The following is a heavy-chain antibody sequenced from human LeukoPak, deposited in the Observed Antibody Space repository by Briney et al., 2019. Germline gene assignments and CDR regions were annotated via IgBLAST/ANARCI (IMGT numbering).Heavy chain of an antibody. CDR1: GYTLTSYD. J-gene: IGHJ4*02. D-gene: IGHD1-26*01. CDR3: AKRPNGSYRALDY. CDR2: MNPNSGNT. V-gene: IGHV1-8*01. Sequence: GASVKVSCKASGYTLTSYDINWVRQATGQGLEWMGWMNPNSGNTGYAQKFQGRVTMTRNTSISTAYMELSSLRSEDTAVYYCAKRPNGSYRALDYWGQGTLVTVSS.